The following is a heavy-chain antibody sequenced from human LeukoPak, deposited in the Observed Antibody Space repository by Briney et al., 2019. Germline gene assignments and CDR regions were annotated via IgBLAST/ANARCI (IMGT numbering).Heavy chain of an antibody. CDR2: ISYDGSNK. V-gene: IGHV3-30-3*01. Sequence: GGSLRLSCAASGFTFSSYAMHWVRQAPGKGLEWVAVISYDGSNKYYADSVKGRFTISRDNSKNTLYLQMNSLRAEDTAVYYCARDRYDFWSGYYDYWGQGTPVTVSS. CDR1: GFTFSSYA. J-gene: IGHJ4*02. D-gene: IGHD3-3*01. CDR3: ARDRYDFWSGYYDY.